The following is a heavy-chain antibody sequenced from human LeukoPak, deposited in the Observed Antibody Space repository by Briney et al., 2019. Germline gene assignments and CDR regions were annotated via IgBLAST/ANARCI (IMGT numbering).Heavy chain of an antibody. CDR3: VTGREYGGNDWNWFDP. CDR2: FDPEDGET. J-gene: IGHJ5*02. CDR1: GYTLTELS. Sequence: ASVKVSCKVSGYTLTELSMHWVRQAPGKGLEWMGGFDPEDGETIYAQKFQGRVTMTEDTSTDTAYMELSSLRSEDTAVYYCVTGREYGGNDWNWFDPWGQGTLVTVSS. D-gene: IGHD4-23*01. V-gene: IGHV1-24*01.